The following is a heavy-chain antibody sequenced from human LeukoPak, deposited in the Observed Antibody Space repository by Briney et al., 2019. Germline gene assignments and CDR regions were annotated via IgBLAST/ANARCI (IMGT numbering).Heavy chain of an antibody. CDR1: GFTFSNFW. J-gene: IGHJ3*02. CDR2: IDSDVRST. D-gene: IGHD2-8*01. Sequence: PGGSLRLSCAASGFTFSNFWMHWVRQAPGKGPVWVSRIDSDVRSTTYADSVKGRFTISRDNAKNTLYLQMNSLRAEDTAVYYCARGTGYGIFDIWGQGTMVTASS. V-gene: IGHV3-74*01. CDR3: ARGTGYGIFDI.